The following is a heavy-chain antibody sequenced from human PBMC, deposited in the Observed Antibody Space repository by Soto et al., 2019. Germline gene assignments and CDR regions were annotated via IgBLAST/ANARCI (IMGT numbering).Heavy chain of an antibody. V-gene: IGHV3-30*18. D-gene: IGHD3-22*01. CDR1: GFIFSSYG. J-gene: IGHJ4*02. CDR2: ISYDGSNK. CDR3: AKDRGYDSSGYYDY. Sequence: GGSLRLSCAASGFIFSSYGMHWVRQAPGKGLEWVAVISYDGSNKYYADSVKGRFTISRDNSKNTLYPQMNSLRAEDTAVYYCAKDRGYDSSGYYDYWGQGTLVTVSS.